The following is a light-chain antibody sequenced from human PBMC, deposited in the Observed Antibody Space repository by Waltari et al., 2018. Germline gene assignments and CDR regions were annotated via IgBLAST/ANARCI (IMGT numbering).Light chain of an antibody. CDR2: SAS. J-gene: IGKJ2*01. Sequence: DIQLTQSPSFLSASVGDTVTITCRASQAIGNKLGWYQQKRGQVPGVLVYSASTLQRGVPSRFSGSGSGADFTLTIAGLQPEDVATYYCQQLTEYPRTFGRGTKLDIQ. V-gene: IGKV1-9*01. CDR3: QQLTEYPRT. CDR1: QAIGNK.